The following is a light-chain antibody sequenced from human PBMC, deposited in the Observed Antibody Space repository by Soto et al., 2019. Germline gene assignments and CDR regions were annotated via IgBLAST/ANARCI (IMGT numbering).Light chain of an antibody. CDR2: EVS. CDR3: SSDAGNYNYV. J-gene: IGLJ1*01. CDR1: SSDVGGYNY. Sequence: QSVLTQPASVSLSPGQSITISCTGTSSDVGGYNYVSWYQQHPGKAPKLMIYEVSNRPSGVSNRFSGSKSGNTASLTISGLQAEDEADYYCSSDAGNYNYVFGTGTKVTVL. V-gene: IGLV2-14*01.